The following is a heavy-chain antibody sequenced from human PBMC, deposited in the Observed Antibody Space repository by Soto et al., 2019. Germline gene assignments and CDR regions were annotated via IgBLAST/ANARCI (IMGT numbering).Heavy chain of an antibody. CDR3: ARPRELSFHAFDI. D-gene: IGHD3-16*02. V-gene: IGHV1-69*13. CDR1: GGTFSSYA. J-gene: IGHJ3*02. Sequence: ASVKVSCKASGGTFSSYAISWVRQAPGQGLEWMGGIIPIFGTANYAQKFQGRVTITADESTSTAYMELSSLRSEDTAVYYCARPRELSFHAFDIWGQGTMVTVSS. CDR2: IIPIFGTA.